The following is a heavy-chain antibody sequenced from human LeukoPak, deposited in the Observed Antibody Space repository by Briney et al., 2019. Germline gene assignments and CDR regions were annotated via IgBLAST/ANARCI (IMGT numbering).Heavy chain of an antibody. J-gene: IGHJ3*02. Sequence: PSETLSLTCTVSGYSISSGYYWGWIRQPPGKGLEWIGSIYHSGSTYYNPSLKSRVTISVDTSKNQFSLKLSSVTAADTAVYYCASRYCSGGSCTVVGAFDIWGQGTMVTVSS. V-gene: IGHV4-38-2*02. CDR1: GYSISSGYY. CDR2: IYHSGST. CDR3: ASRYCSGGSCTVVGAFDI. D-gene: IGHD2-15*01.